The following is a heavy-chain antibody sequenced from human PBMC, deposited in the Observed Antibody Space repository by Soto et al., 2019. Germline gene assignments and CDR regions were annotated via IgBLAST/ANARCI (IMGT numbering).Heavy chain of an antibody. D-gene: IGHD3-3*01. CDR2: ISSSSSYI. J-gene: IGHJ6*03. V-gene: IGHV3-21*01. CDR3: AAGPRKSYDFWSGYGPYYYYYMDV. CDR1: GFTFSSYS. Sequence: GGSLRLSCAASGFTFSSYSMNWVRQAPGKGLEWVSSISSSSSYIYYADSVKGRFTISRDNAKNSLYLQMNSLRAEDTAVYYCAAGPRKSYDFWSGYGPYYYYYMDVWGKGTTVTVSS.